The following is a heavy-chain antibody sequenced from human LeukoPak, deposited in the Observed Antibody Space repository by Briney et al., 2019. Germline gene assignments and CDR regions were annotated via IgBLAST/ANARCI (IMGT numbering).Heavy chain of an antibody. J-gene: IGHJ4*02. CDR2: ISSSSSTI. CDR1: GFTFSSYS. CDR3: ARGPPYGQIDY. V-gene: IGHV3-48*04. D-gene: IGHD3-10*01. Sequence: GGSLRLSCAASGFTFSSYSMNWVRQAPGKGLEWVSYISSSSSTIYYADSVKGRFTISRDNAKNSLYLQMNSLRAEDTAVYYCARGPPYGQIDYWGQGTLVTVSS.